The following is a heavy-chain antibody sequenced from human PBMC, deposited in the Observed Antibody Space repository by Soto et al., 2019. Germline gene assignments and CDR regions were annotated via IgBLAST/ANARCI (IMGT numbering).Heavy chain of an antibody. CDR1: GRTFSNYA. CDR3: ARDNPTATPNFYYYYYGMDV. D-gene: IGHD7-27*01. J-gene: IGHJ6*02. V-gene: IGHV1-69*01. Sequence: QVQLVQSGAEVKKPGSSVKVSCKAAGRTFSNYAINWVRQAPGQGLEWMGGSIPIFGTTNYAQRFQGRVTVTADESTGTAYMELSSLTSDDTAIYYCARDNPTATPNFYYYYYGMDVWGQGTTVTVSS. CDR2: SIPIFGTT.